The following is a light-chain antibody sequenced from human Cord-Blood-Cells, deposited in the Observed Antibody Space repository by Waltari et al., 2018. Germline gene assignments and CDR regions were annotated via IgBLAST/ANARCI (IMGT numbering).Light chain of an antibody. CDR3: QQRSNWPPIT. CDR1: QSVSSY. Sequence: EIVLTQSPATLSLSPGERATLSCRASQSVSSYLAWYQQKPGQAPRLLIYDASNRATGIPARCSGSGSGTEFTLTISSLEHEDFAVYYCQQRSNWPPITFGQGTRLEIK. J-gene: IGKJ5*01. CDR2: DAS. V-gene: IGKV3-11*01.